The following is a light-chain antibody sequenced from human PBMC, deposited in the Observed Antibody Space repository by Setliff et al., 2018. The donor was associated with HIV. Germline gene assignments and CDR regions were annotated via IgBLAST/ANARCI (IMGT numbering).Light chain of an antibody. CDR2: GNT. CDR3: QSYDSSLFYV. Sequence: QSVLTQPPSVSGAPGQRVTISCTGSNSNIGAGYDVHWYQQLPGTAPKLLIYGNTDRPSGVPDRFSGSKSDTSASLAITGLQAEDEADYYCQSYDSSLFYVFGTGTKVTVL. V-gene: IGLV1-40*01. CDR1: NSNIGAGYD. J-gene: IGLJ1*01.